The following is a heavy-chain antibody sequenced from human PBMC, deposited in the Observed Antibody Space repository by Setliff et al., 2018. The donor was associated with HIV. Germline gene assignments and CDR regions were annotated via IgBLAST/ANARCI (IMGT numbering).Heavy chain of an antibody. D-gene: IGHD3-22*01. CDR1: GYTFTAYH. V-gene: IGHV1-2*02. J-gene: IGHJ4*02. Sequence: ASVKVSCKASGYTFTAYHIHWVRQAPGQGLEWMGWINPNSGGTNYAQVRDRVSMTRDTSTNTVYMFLSSLTFGDTAVYYGARDGEGGFYEQWGQGTLVTVSS. CDR3: ARDGEGGFYEQ. CDR2: INPNSGGT.